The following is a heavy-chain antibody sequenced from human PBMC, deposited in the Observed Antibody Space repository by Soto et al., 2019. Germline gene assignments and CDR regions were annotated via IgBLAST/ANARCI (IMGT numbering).Heavy chain of an antibody. CDR1: GYTFTSYG. CDR2: ISAYNGNT. D-gene: IGHD3-10*01. Sequence: QVQLVQSGAEVKKPGASVKVSCKASGYTFTSYGISWVRQAPGQGLEWMGWISAYNGNTNYAQKLQGRVTMTTDTSTSTAYRELRILRSDDTAVYYCAGAWFGELWGDYWGQGTLVTVSS. V-gene: IGHV1-18*01. J-gene: IGHJ4*02. CDR3: AGAWFGELWGDY.